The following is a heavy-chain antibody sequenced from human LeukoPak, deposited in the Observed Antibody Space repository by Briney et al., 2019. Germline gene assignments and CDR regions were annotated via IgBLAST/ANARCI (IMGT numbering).Heavy chain of an antibody. CDR1: GGSFSGYY. J-gene: IGHJ4*02. CDR3: ARGPGIAARGPPDY. Sequence: PSETLSLTCAVYGGSFSGYYWSWIRQPPGKGLEWIGEINHSGSTNYNPSLKSRVTISVVTSKNQFSLKLSSVTAADTAVYYCARGPGIAARGPPDYWGQGTLVTVSS. D-gene: IGHD6-6*01. CDR2: INHSGST. V-gene: IGHV4-34*01.